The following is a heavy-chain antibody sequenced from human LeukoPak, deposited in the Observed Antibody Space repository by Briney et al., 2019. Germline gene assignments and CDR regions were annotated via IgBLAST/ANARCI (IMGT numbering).Heavy chain of an antibody. V-gene: IGHV3-21*01. CDR2: ISSSSSYI. J-gene: IGHJ5*02. Sequence: GGSLRLSCAASGFTFSSYSMNWVRQAPGKGLEWVSSISSSSSYIYYADSVKGRFTISRDNAKNSLYLQMNSLRAEDTALYYCARGTTTGTTDWLDPWGQGTLVTVSS. CDR1: GFTFSSYS. D-gene: IGHD1-1*01. CDR3: ARGTTTGTTDWLDP.